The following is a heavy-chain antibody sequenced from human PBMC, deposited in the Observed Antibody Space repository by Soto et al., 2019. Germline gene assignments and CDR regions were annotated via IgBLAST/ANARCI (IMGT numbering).Heavy chain of an antibody. Sequence: QVQLVQSGAEVRKPGASVKVSCKTSGYHFSRYYIHWVRQAPGKGLEWMGIINPTGGRATYAPKFQGRVTMTSDTSTTTVYLEVTGLKSEDTAIYSCSRDRCRSTSCYPDYWGQGTLVTVSS. D-gene: IGHD2-2*01. CDR1: GYHFSRYY. V-gene: IGHV1-46*03. J-gene: IGHJ4*02. CDR2: INPTGGRA. CDR3: SRDRCRSTSCYPDY.